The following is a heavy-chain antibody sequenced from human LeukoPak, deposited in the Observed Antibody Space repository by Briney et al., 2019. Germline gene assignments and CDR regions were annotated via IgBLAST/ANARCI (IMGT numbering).Heavy chain of an antibody. V-gene: IGHV3-23*01. CDR1: KFNFNSYG. D-gene: IGHD4-17*01. Sequence: GGSLRLSCTTSKFNFNSYGMTWVRQAPGKGLEWVSSISGSGGSTQYAASVQGRFTISRDNSKNTLYLQMNSLRAEDTAVYYCAKDPNGDYISTFDIWGQGTMVTVSS. CDR3: AKDPNGDYISTFDI. CDR2: ISGSGGST. J-gene: IGHJ3*02.